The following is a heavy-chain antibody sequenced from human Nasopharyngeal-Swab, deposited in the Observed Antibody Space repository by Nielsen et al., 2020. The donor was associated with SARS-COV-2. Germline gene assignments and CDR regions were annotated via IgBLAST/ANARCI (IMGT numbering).Heavy chain of an antibody. V-gene: IGHV3-33*01. CDR1: GFTFSSYG. Sequence: GESLKISCAASGFTFSSYGMHWVRQAPGKGLEWVAVIWYDGSNKCYADSVKGRFTISRDNSKNTLYLQMNSLRAEDTAVYYCAREDEAIAVAGTGGFDYWGQGTLVTVSS. J-gene: IGHJ4*02. CDR2: IWYDGSNK. D-gene: IGHD6-19*01. CDR3: AREDEAIAVAGTGGFDY.